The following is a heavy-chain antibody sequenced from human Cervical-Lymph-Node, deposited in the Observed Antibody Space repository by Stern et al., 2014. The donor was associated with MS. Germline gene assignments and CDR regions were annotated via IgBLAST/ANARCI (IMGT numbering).Heavy chain of an antibody. V-gene: IGHV5-51*01. CDR2: IYPSDSDA. CDR1: GYNFTTNW. D-gene: IGHD6-13*01. J-gene: IGHJ3*02. CDR3: ARRGNSDTWYAFDI. Sequence: VQLVESGEEVKQPGESLKISCKSSGYNFTTNWIGWVRQMPGKGLEWMGIIYPSDSDARYSPSFQGQVTISADNSISTAFLQWNTLKASDTALYYCARRGNSDTWYAFDIWGQGTMVTVSS.